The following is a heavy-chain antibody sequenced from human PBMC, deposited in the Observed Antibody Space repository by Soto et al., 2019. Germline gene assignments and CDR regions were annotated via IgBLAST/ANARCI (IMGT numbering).Heavy chain of an antibody. CDR2: ISGSDGSA. J-gene: IGHJ3*01. D-gene: IGHD2-8*01. CDR3: AKDDDSWTNGYFDL. V-gene: IGHV3-23*01. CDR1: GFDFGNYD. Sequence: EGQLLESGGGWVQPGGSLRLACAASGFDFGNYDMSWVRQAPGKGLAWVAGISGSDGSAYYADSVKGRFTISRDNSKDTVYVQMNGLTSEYSARCYCAKDDDSWTNGYFDLWGQGTLVTVSS.